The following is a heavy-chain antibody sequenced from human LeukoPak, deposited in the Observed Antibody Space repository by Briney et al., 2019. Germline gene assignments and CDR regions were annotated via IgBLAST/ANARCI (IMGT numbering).Heavy chain of an antibody. CDR2: MSSSGSSI. CDR3: GRCYYSSSSIDY. J-gene: IGHJ4*02. Sequence: GGSLRLSCAGSGITFSTYWMHWVRQAPGKGLEWVSYMSSSGSSIYYADSVKGRFTISRDNAKNSLYLQMNSLRADDTAVYYCGRCYYSSSSIDYWGQGTLVTVPS. D-gene: IGHD6-13*01. V-gene: IGHV3-48*04. CDR1: GITFSTYW.